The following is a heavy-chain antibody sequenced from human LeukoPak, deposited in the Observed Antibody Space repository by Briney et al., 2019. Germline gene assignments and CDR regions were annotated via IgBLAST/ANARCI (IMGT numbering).Heavy chain of an antibody. D-gene: IGHD7-27*01. CDR1: GFTFSTFW. CDR2: IKQDASEK. J-gene: IGHJ4*02. Sequence: GGSLRLSCTASGFTFSTFWMSWVRQAPGKGLEWVANIKQDASEKYYVDSVKGRFTISRDNAEPSLYLQMNSLRPEDTAVYYCARGGNWVDYWGQGTLVTVSS. V-gene: IGHV3-7*03. CDR3: ARGGNWVDY.